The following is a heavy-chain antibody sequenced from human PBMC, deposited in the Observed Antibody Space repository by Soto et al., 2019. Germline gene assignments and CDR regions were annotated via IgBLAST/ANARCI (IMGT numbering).Heavy chain of an antibody. Sequence: ASVKVSCKASGYTFTGYYMHWVRQAPGQGLEWMGWINPNSGGTNYAQKFQGWVTMTRDTSISTAYMELSRLRSDDTAVYYCARGGYCSGGSCYSYPAEYFQHWGQGTLVTVSS. D-gene: IGHD2-15*01. V-gene: IGHV1-2*04. CDR3: ARGGYCSGGSCYSYPAEYFQH. CDR2: INPNSGGT. J-gene: IGHJ1*01. CDR1: GYTFTGYY.